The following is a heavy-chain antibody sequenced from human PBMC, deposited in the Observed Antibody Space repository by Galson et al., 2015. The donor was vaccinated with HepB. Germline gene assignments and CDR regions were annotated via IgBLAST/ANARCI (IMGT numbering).Heavy chain of an antibody. CDR3: ARGRTTVWSFDF. D-gene: IGHD2-2*01. V-gene: IGHV1-18*01. CDR2: ISGHNGNT. CDR1: GYTFAYG. J-gene: IGHJ4*02. Sequence: VKVSCKASGYTFAYGMTWVRQAPGQGLECMGWISGHNGNTKYAEKFQGRVTMTTDTSTNTAYMELRSLTSDDTAVYYCARGRTTVWSFDFWGQGTLVTVSS.